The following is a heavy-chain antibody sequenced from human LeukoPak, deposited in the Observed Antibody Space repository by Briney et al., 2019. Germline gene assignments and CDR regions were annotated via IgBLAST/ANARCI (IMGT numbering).Heavy chain of an antibody. V-gene: IGHV4-34*01. CDR2: INHSGGT. D-gene: IGHD3-22*01. Sequence: SETLSLTCAVYGGSFSGYYWSWIRQPPGKGLEWIGEINHSGGTNYNPSLKSRVTISPDTSKNQFSLKLSSVTAADTAVYYCATSRDYYDSSGVDYWGQGTLVTVSS. CDR1: GGSFSGYY. CDR3: ATSRDYYDSSGVDY. J-gene: IGHJ4*02.